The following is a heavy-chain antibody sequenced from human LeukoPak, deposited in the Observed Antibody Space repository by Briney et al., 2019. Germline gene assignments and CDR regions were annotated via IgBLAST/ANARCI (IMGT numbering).Heavy chain of an antibody. CDR2: IYTSGST. V-gene: IGHV4-61*02. J-gene: IGHJ1*01. CDR1: GGSISSGSYY. Sequence: SETLSLTCTVSGGSISSGSYYWSWIRQPAGKGLEWIGRIYTSGSTNYNPSLKSRVTILVDTSKNQFSLKLGSVTAADTAVYYCASVAAAGTYFQHWGQGTLVTVSS. D-gene: IGHD6-13*01. CDR3: ASVAAAGTYFQH.